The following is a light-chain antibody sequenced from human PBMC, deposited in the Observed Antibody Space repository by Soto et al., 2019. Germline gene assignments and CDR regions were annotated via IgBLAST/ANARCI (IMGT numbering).Light chain of an antibody. CDR2: GAS. CDR1: QSVGTT. V-gene: IGKV3D-15*01. Sequence: EIVMTQSPATLSVSPGERVTFSCRASQSVGTTFAWYQQKPGQPPRLLIYGASTRAPGIPARFSGSGSGTEFTLTISSLQSEDFAVYYCQQYNDWPRTFGQGTKVEIK. J-gene: IGKJ1*01. CDR3: QQYNDWPRT.